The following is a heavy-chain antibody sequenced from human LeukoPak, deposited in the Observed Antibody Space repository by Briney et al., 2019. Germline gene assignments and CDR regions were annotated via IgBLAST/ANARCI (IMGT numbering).Heavy chain of an antibody. D-gene: IGHD6-19*01. CDR2: ISAYNGNT. J-gene: IGHJ4*02. V-gene: IGHV1-18*01. CDR3: ARVGAVAGTHPLRY. Sequence: ASVKVFCKASGYTFTSYGISWVRQAPGQGLEWMGWISAYNGNTNYAQKLQGRVTMTTDTSTSTAYMELRSLRSDDTAVYYCARVGAVAGTHPLRYWGQGTLVTVSS. CDR1: GYTFTSYG.